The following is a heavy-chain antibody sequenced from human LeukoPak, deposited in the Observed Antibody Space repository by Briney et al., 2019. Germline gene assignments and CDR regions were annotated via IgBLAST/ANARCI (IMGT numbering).Heavy chain of an antibody. Sequence: GGSLRLSCAASGFTFDDYAMHWVRQAPGKGLEWVSGISWNSGSIGYADSVKGRFTISRDNAKNSLYLQMNSLRAEDTAVYYCARDLQQLGQHNFDYWGQGTLVTVSS. CDR2: ISWNSGSI. J-gene: IGHJ4*02. D-gene: IGHD6-13*01. CDR3: ARDLQQLGQHNFDY. V-gene: IGHV3-9*01. CDR1: GFTFDDYA.